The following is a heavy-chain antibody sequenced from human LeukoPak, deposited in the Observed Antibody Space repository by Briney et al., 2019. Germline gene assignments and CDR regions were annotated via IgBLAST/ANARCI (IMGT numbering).Heavy chain of an antibody. CDR2: IYHSGST. J-gene: IGHJ4*02. V-gene: IGHV4-38-2*02. CDR1: GYSISSGYY. Sequence: SETLSLTCTVSGYSISSGYYWGWIRQPPGKGLEWIGSIYHSGSTYYNPSLKSRVTISVDTSKNQFSLKLSSVTAADTAVYYCASQYSSGWYYFDYWGQGTLVTVSS. CDR3: ASQYSSGWYYFDY. D-gene: IGHD6-19*01.